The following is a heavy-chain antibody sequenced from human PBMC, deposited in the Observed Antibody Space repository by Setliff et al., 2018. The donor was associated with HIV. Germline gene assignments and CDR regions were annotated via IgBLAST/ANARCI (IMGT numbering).Heavy chain of an antibody. D-gene: IGHD1-26*01. Sequence: GGSLRLSCTASGFTVINYEMNWVRQAPGKGLEWVAYISYSGSAIHYADSVKGRFTISRDNAKNSLYLQMNSLRAEDTAVYYCARDRVVGATLDPLDLWGQGTMVTVSS. CDR1: GFTVINYE. CDR3: ARDRVVGATLDPLDL. V-gene: IGHV3-48*03. J-gene: IGHJ3*01. CDR2: ISYSGSAI.